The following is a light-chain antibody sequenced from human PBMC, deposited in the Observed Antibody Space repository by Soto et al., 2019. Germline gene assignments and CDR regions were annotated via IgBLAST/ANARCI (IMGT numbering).Light chain of an antibody. J-gene: IGLJ1*01. CDR2: EVS. Sequence: QSALTQPPSASGSPGQSVTISFTGTSSDIGVYNYVSWYQQHPGKAPKLMIYEVSKRPSGVPDRFSGSKSGNTASLTVSGLQAEDEADYYCSSYAGSNNLYVFGTGTKVTVL. CDR3: SSYAGSNNLYV. CDR1: SSDIGVYNY. V-gene: IGLV2-8*01.